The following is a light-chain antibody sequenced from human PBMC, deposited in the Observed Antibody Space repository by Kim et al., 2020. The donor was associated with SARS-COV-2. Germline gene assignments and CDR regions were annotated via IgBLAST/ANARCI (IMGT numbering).Light chain of an antibody. Sequence: SYELTQPSSVSVSPGQTVRITCSGDVLAKKYARWFQQKPGQAPVLVIYKDSERPSGTPERFSGSSSGTTVTLTISGAQVEDEADYYCYSAADNNLGVFGGGTKLTVL. V-gene: IGLV3-27*01. CDR3: YSAADNNLGV. CDR1: VLAKKY. J-gene: IGLJ2*01. CDR2: KDS.